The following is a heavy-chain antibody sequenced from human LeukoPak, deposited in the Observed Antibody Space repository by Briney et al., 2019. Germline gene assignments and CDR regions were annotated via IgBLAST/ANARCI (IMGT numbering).Heavy chain of an antibody. CDR2: IYHSGTI. D-gene: IGHD6-13*01. Sequence: SETLSLTCTVSGYSMSSGYYWSWIRQPPGKGLEWLASIYHSGTIYYNPSLKSRVTISVDTSKNQFSLKLTSVTAADTAVYYCARGLGRQQLVSPFDYWGQGTLVTVSS. J-gene: IGHJ4*02. CDR3: ARGLGRQQLVSPFDY. CDR1: GYSMSSGYY. V-gene: IGHV4-38-2*02.